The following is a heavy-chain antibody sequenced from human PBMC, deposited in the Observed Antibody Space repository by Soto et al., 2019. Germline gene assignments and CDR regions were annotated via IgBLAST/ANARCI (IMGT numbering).Heavy chain of an antibody. Sequence: GASVKVSCKASGYTFTSYGISWVRQAPGQGLEWMGWISAYNGNTNYAQKLQGRVTMTTDTSTSTAYMELRSLRSDDTAVYYCARDPASNIYDFWSGYYPDAVDIWGQGTMVTVSS. CDR1: GYTFTSYG. CDR3: ARDPASNIYDFWSGYYPDAVDI. J-gene: IGHJ3*02. CDR2: ISAYNGNT. V-gene: IGHV1-18*01. D-gene: IGHD3-3*01.